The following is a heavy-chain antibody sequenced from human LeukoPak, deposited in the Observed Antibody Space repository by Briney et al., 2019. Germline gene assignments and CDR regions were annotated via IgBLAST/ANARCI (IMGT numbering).Heavy chain of an antibody. J-gene: IGHJ4*02. CDR2: INHSGST. D-gene: IGHD3-22*01. CDR3: ASLYYYDSSGYYPTHDY. CDR1: GGSFSGYY. Sequence: PSETLSLTCAVYGGSFSGYYWSWIRQPPGKGLEWIGEINHSGSTNYNPSLKSRVTISVDTSKNQFSLKLSSVTAADTAVYYCASLYYYDSSGYYPTHDYWGQGTLVTVSS. V-gene: IGHV4-34*01.